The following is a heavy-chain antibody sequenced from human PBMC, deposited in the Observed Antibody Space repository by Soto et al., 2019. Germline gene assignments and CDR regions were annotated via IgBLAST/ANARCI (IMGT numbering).Heavy chain of an antibody. D-gene: IGHD1-1*01. CDR2: VSPENRNA. V-gene: IGHV1-8*01. CDR1: GYTFTEYD. J-gene: IGHJ4*02. Sequence: QVQVVQSRAEVKKPGASVKVSCKTSGYTFTEYDINWVRQAPGQGPEYMGWVSPENRNAGYAPQXXGXXSMTTDTTISTVYLELTNLTFEDTAVYYCEVTTGYWGQGTMVTVSS. CDR3: EVTTGY.